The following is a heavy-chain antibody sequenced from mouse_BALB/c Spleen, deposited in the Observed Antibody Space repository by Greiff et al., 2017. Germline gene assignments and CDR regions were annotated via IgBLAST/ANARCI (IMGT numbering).Heavy chain of an antibody. CDR2: ISSGSSTI. J-gene: IGHJ4*01. CDR1: GFTFSSFG. V-gene: IGHV5-17*02. CDR3: ARRYYDYDDAMDY. D-gene: IGHD2-4*01. Sequence: EVKLVESGGGLVQPGGSRKLSCAASGFTFSSFGMHWVRQAPEKGLEWVAYISSGSSTIYYADTVKGRFTISRDNPKNTLFLQMTSLRSEDTAMYYCARRYYDYDDAMDYWGQGTSVTSPQ.